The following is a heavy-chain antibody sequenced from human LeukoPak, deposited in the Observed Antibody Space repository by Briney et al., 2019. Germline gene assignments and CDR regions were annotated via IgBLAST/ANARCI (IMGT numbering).Heavy chain of an antibody. CDR3: ARAVSTMVRGVIITGYFDY. CDR1: GYTFTSYG. V-gene: IGHV1-18*04. J-gene: IGHJ4*02. CDR2: VSAYNGNT. D-gene: IGHD3-10*01. Sequence: GASVKVSCKASGYTFTSYGISWVRQAPGQGLEWMGWVSAYNGNTNYAQKLQGRVTMTTNKSTSTAHMELRSLRSDDTAVYYCARAVSTMVRGVIITGYFDYWGQGTLVTVSS.